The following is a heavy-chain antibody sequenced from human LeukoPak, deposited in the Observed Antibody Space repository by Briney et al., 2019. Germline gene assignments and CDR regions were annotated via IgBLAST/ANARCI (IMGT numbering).Heavy chain of an antibody. Sequence: GASVKVSCKASGCTFTSYGISWVRQAPGQGLEWMGWISAYNGNTNYAQKLQGRVTMTTDTSTSTAYMELRSLRSDDTAVYYCARGLGYCSGGSCQTGAFDIWGQGTMVTVSS. D-gene: IGHD2-15*01. J-gene: IGHJ3*02. V-gene: IGHV1-18*01. CDR3: ARGLGYCSGGSCQTGAFDI. CDR2: ISAYNGNT. CDR1: GCTFTSYG.